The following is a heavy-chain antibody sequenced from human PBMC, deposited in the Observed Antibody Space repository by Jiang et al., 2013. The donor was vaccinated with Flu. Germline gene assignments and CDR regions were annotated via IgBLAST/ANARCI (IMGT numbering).Heavy chain of an antibody. V-gene: IGHV1-18*01. CDR2: ISAYNGNT. J-gene: IGHJ3*02. D-gene: IGHD3-22*01. CDR1: GYTFTSYG. Sequence: SGAEVKKPGASVKVSCKASGYTFTSYGISWVRQAPGQGLEWMGWISAYNGNTNYAQKLQGRVTMTTDTSTSTAYMELRSLRSDDTAVYYCAIQRGSYYYDSSGLFGDDAFDIWGQGTMVTVSS. CDR3: AIQRGSYYYDSSGLFGDDAFDI.